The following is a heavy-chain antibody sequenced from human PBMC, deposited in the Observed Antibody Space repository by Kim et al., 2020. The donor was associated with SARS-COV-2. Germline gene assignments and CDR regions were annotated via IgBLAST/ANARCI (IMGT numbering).Heavy chain of an antibody. V-gene: IGHV1-3*01. CDR3: ARDRSPGTVHRYYYYYMDV. CDR1: GYTFTSYA. D-gene: IGHD1-7*01. Sequence: ASVKVSCKASGYTFTSYAMHWVRQAPGQRLEWMGWINSGNGNTKYSKKFQGRVTITRDTSASTAYMDLSSLRSEDTAVYYCARDRSPGTVHRYYYYYMDVWGEGTTVTVSS. J-gene: IGHJ6*03. CDR2: INSGNGNT.